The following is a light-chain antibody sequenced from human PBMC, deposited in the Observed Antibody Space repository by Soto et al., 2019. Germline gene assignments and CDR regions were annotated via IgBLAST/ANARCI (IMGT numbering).Light chain of an antibody. CDR3: QSFDSSLRGSV. V-gene: IGLV1-40*01. J-gene: IGLJ1*01. Sequence: QSVLTQPPSVSGASGQRVTISCTGSSSNIGTGYDVHWYQQLPGAAPKLLIYDNTNRPSGVPDRFSASKSGTSASLAITGLQAEDEADYYCQSFDSSLRGSVFGSGTKVTVL. CDR2: DNT. CDR1: SSNIGTGYD.